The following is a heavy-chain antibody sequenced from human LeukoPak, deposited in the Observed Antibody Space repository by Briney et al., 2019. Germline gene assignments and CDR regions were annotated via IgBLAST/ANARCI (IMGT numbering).Heavy chain of an antibody. CDR2: TKSKTDGGTT. V-gene: IGHV3-15*01. CDR3: ARYYGDSGSQYYFDY. CDR1: GFTFSDAW. D-gene: IGHD3-10*01. Sequence: GGSLRLSCAASGFTFSDAWMSWVPQAPGKGLEWVGRTKSKTDGGTTDYAAPVKGRFTISRDDSKNTLYLQMNSLKIEDTAVYYCARYYGDSGSQYYFDYWGQGTLVTVSS. J-gene: IGHJ4*02.